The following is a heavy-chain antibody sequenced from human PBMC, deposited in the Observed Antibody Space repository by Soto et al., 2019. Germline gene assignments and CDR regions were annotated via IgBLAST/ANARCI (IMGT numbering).Heavy chain of an antibody. CDR2: IKTSAGGGAT. D-gene: IGHD2-15*01. CDR3: TTGSVEGI. V-gene: IGHV3-15*07. CDR1: GFSFNEAW. Sequence: PGGSLRLSCVASGFSFNEAWMNWVRQAPGQGPEWVGRIKTSAGGGATNYAAPVQGRFTISRDDSKNTLYLHMNSLRTEDTAIYYCTTGSVEGIWGQGTTVTVSS. J-gene: IGHJ6*02.